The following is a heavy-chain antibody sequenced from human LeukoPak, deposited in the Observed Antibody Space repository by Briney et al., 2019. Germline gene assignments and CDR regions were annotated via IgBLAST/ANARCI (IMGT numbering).Heavy chain of an antibody. Sequence: PGGSLRLSCAASGFTFSSYGMHWVRQARGKGLEWVAFIRYDGSNKYYADSVKGRFTISRDNSTNTLYLQMNSLRAEDTAVYYCANYGSGSYYYYYMDVWGKGTTVTVSS. CDR1: GFTFSSYG. J-gene: IGHJ6*03. CDR3: ANYGSGSYYYYYMDV. D-gene: IGHD3-10*01. CDR2: IRYDGSNK. V-gene: IGHV3-30*02.